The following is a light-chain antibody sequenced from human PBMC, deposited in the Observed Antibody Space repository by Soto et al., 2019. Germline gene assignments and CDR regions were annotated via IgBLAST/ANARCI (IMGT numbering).Light chain of an antibody. CDR1: ETVGSNY. V-gene: IGKV3-20*01. CDR3: HHYGYGADT. CDR2: DAS. Sequence: EVLLTQSPGTLSLSPGERATLSCRASETVGSNYLAWYQQQPGQAPRLLIFDASTRASGIPDRFSGSGSGTEFSLTISRLEPEDSAVYFCHHYGYGADTFGQETKLEI. J-gene: IGKJ2*01.